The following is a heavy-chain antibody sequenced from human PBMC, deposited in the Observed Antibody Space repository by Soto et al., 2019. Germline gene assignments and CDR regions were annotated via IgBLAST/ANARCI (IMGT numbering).Heavy chain of an antibody. J-gene: IGHJ3*02. CDR3: AKDLGYFGSGGRDAYDI. V-gene: IGHV3-23*01. D-gene: IGHD3-10*01. CDR2: ISGGGTDT. Sequence: GGSLRLSCAASGFTFSSYAMSWVRQAPGKGLEWVSAISGGGTDTYYVDSVKGRFTISRDNSKNTLYLQMNSLRAEATAVYYCAKDLGYFGSGGRDAYDIWGQGTMVTVSS. CDR1: GFTFSSYA.